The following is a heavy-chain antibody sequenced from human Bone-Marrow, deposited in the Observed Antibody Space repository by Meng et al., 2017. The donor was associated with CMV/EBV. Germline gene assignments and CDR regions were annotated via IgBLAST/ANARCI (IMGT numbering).Heavy chain of an antibody. D-gene: IGHD1-14*01. J-gene: IGHJ4*02. CDR1: GYTFTGYY. Sequence: ASVKVSCKASGYTFTGYYMHWVRQAPGQGLEWMGWINPNSGGTNYAQKFQGRVTMTRDTSISTAYMERSRLRSDDTAVYYCARVTRRGDDNLAYWGQGTLVTVSS. CDR2: INPNSGGT. V-gene: IGHV1-2*02. CDR3: ARVTRRGDDNLAY.